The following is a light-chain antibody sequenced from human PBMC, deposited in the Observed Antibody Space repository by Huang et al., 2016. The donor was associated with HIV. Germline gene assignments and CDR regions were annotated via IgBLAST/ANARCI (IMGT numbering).Light chain of an antibody. CDR2: TAS. CDR1: QNITKS. CDR3: QQSFSVPRT. J-gene: IGKJ1*01. V-gene: IGKV1-39*01. Sequence: DIQMTQSPPSLSASVGDRVTFTCRANQNITKSLNWYQQKPGKAPKLLIYTASNLESGVPSRFSGSGSGSRFTINIVKLQPEDFATYYCQQSFSVPRTFG.